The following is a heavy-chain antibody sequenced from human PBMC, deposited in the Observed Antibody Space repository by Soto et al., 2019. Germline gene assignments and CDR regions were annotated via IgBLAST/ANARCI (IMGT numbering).Heavy chain of an antibody. J-gene: IGHJ2*01. CDR2: IHYSGTT. D-gene: IGHD1-26*01. Sequence: QVHLQESGAGLVKPSETLSLTCTVSSGSFSSYYWSWIRQPPGKGLEWIGYIHYSGTTNYNHSLKSRITKSVDTSNNQYTQKRNSVTAADAAVYYCAGDSGSYYWYIDLWGRGTLVTVSS. V-gene: IGHV4-59*12. CDR1: SGSFSSYY. CDR3: AGDSGSYYWYIDL.